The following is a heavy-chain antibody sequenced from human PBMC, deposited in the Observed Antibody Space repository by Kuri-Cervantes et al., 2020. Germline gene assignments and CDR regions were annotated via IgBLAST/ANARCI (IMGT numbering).Heavy chain of an antibody. V-gene: IGHV4-30-2*01. CDR1: GGSISSGGYS. CDR2: IYHSGST. Sequence: SETLSLTCAVSGGSISSGGYSWSRIRQPPGKGLEWIGYIYHSGSTYYNPSLKSRVTISVDRSKNQFSLKLSSVTAADTAVYYCARGPWFGDKVSQHYYYGMDVWGQGTTVTVSS. CDR3: ARGPWFGDKVSQHYYYGMDV. J-gene: IGHJ6*02. D-gene: IGHD3-10*01.